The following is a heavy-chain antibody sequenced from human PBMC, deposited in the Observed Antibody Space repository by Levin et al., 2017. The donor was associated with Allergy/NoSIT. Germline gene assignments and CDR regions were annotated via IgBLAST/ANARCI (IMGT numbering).Heavy chain of an antibody. CDR1: GDSISRGFYY. D-gene: IGHD5-12*01. V-gene: IGHV4-61*02. J-gene: IGHJ6*03. Sequence: SQTLSLTCSVSGDSISRGFYYWSWTRHPAGEGLEWIGRIYVTGSTTYSPALKSRVTIPLDRPKDQVPLTINSVTAADTAVYYWAGDLEGFSGYRPYCYTDVWGKGTTVTVSS. CDR2: IYVTGST. CDR3: AGDLEGFSGYRPYCYTDV.